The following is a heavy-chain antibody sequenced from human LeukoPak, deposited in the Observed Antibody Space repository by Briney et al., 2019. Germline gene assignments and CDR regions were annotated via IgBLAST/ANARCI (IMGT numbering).Heavy chain of an antibody. V-gene: IGHV3-30*01. CDR2: ISYDGSNK. J-gene: IGHJ3*02. D-gene: IGHD2-2*02. CDR3: ARGGHTEADAFDI. Sequence: GGSLRLSCAASGFTFSSYAMHWVRQAPGKGLEWVAVISYDGSNKYYADSVKGRFTISRDNSKNTLYLQMNSLRAEDTAVYYCARGGHTEADAFDIWGQGTMVTVSS. CDR1: GFTFSSYA.